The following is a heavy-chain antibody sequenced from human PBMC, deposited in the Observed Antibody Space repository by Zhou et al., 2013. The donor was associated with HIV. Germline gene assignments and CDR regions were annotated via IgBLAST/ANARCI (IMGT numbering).Heavy chain of an antibody. CDR1: GGTFSTYA. Sequence: QVQLVQSGAEVKKPGSSVKVSCKASGGTFSTYAFSWVRQAPGQGLEWMGGIIPIFGTTTYAQRFQGRVTITADESTSTAYMDLSSLRSDDTAVYYCATTRIVGARGAFDMWGQGTMVTVSS. V-gene: IGHV1-69*12. CDR3: ATTRIVGARGAFDM. CDR2: IIPIFGTT. J-gene: IGHJ3*02. D-gene: IGHD1-26*01.